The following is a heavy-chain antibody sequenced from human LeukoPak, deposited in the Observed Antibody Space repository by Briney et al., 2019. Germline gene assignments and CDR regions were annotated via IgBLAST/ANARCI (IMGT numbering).Heavy chain of an antibody. Sequence: PGGSLRLSCAASGFAFSSYGMHWVRQAPGKGLEWVAFIRYDGSNKYYADSVKGRFTISRDNSKNTLYLQMNSLRAEDTAVYYCAKDPREPEERYFDYWGQGTLVTVSS. CDR3: AKDPREPEERYFDY. CDR2: IRYDGSNK. J-gene: IGHJ4*02. D-gene: IGHD1-14*01. V-gene: IGHV3-30*02. CDR1: GFAFSSYG.